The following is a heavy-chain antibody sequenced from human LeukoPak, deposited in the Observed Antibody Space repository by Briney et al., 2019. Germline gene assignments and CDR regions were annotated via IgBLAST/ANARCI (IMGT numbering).Heavy chain of an antibody. CDR1: GYTFTSYD. V-gene: IGHV1-8*01. D-gene: IGHD3-22*01. J-gene: IGHJ4*02. CDR3: ARALYYYDSSGYKIDY. CDR2: MNPNSGNT. Sequence: ASVKVSCTASGYTFTSYDINWVRQATGQGLEWMGWMNPNSGNTGYAQKFQGRVTMTRNTSISTAYMELSSLRSEDTAAYYCARALYYYDSSGYKIDYWGQGTLVTVSS.